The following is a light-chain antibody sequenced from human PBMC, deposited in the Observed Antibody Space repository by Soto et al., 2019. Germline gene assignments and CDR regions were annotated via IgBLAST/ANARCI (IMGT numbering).Light chain of an antibody. CDR1: QGVSTN. CDR3: QQYYNWPRT. J-gene: IGKJ5*01. Sequence: EIVMTQSPATLSVSPGERATLSCRASQGVSTNLAWYQQRPGQAPRLLIYGASTRATGIPARVSGSASGTEFTLPISSLQSEDFAVYYCQQYYNWPRTFGQGTRLEIK. CDR2: GAS. V-gene: IGKV3-15*01.